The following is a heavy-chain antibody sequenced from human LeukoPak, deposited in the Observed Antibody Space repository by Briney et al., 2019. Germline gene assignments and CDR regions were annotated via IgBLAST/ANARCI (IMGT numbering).Heavy chain of an antibody. J-gene: IGHJ1*01. CDR2: ISHDGSNK. D-gene: IGHD6-13*01. V-gene: IGHV3-30*04. Sequence: GGSLRLSCAASGFTFSSYAMHWVRQTPGKGLEWVAVISHDGSNKYYADSVKGRFTISRDNSKNTLYLEMNSLRAEDTAVYYCARGGSSPSGNFQHWGQGTLVTVSS. CDR3: ARGGSSPSGNFQH. CDR1: GFTFSSYA.